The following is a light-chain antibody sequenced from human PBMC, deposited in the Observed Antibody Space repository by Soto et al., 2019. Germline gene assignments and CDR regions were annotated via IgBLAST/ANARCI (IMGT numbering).Light chain of an antibody. J-gene: IGKJ2*01. CDR3: QQYNSYPYT. Sequence: DVQMTQSPSSLSASVGVRVTITCRASQSFRGWLAWYQHKPGKAPNVLIYDASSLQIGVPSTFIGSGSGTEFTITNSSLQPDDFATYSCQQYNSYPYTFGQGTKLVIK. V-gene: IGKV1-5*01. CDR1: QSFRGW. CDR2: DAS.